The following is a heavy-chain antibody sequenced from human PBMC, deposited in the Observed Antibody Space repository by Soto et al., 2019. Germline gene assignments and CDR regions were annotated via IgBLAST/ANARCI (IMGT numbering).Heavy chain of an antibody. CDR1: GGSIHDYY. CDR3: ARVNRGAFDH. V-gene: IGHV4-59*01. J-gene: IGHJ4*02. CDR2: IFYTGST. Sequence: QVQLQESGPGLVKPSQTLSLTYTVSGGSIHDYYWVWIRQPPGKGLEWIGSIFYTGSTDYNPSLKSRVTLSLATSKNQFSLNLSSVTAADTAVYYCARVNRGAFDHWGQGALVTVSS.